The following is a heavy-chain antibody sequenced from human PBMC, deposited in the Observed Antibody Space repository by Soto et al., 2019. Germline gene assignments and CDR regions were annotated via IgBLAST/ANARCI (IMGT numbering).Heavy chain of an antibody. CDR2: INHSGST. D-gene: IGHD3-10*01. CDR3: ARDGSGSYWGTNNWFDP. V-gene: IGHV4-34*01. Sequence: KTSETLSLTCAVYGGSFSGYYWSWIRQPPGKGLEWIGEINHSGSTNYNPSLKSRVTISVDTSKNQFSLKLSSVTAADTAVYYCARDGSGSYWGTNNWFDPWGQGTLVTVSS. J-gene: IGHJ5*02. CDR1: GGSFSGYY.